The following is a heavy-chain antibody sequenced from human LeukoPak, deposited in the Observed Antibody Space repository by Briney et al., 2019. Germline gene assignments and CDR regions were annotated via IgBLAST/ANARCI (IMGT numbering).Heavy chain of an antibody. CDR1: GFTFTSSG. CDR3: AAEGSYYYDSNGYSNWFDP. V-gene: IGHV1-58*02. J-gene: IGHJ5*02. Sequence: SVKVSCKASGFTFTSSGMQWVRQARGQRLECIGYIVVGSGNTNYEQKFQERVTITRDMSTSTAYMELSSLRSEDTAVYYCAAEGSYYYDSNGYSNWFDPWGQGTLVTVSS. D-gene: IGHD3-22*01. CDR2: IVVGSGNT.